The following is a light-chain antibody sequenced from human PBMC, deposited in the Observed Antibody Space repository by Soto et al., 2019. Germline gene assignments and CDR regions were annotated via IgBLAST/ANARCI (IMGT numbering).Light chain of an antibody. J-gene: IGKJ1*01. CDR1: QSVSSNY. CDR3: QQYGSSPRT. V-gene: IGKV3-20*01. Sequence: EIVLPQSPGTLSLSPGARATFSGRASQSVSSNYLAWYQQKPGQAPRLLIYGAFKRATGIPDRFSGSGSGTDFTLTISRMEPEDFAVYCCQQYGSSPRTFGQGTKVDIK. CDR2: GAF.